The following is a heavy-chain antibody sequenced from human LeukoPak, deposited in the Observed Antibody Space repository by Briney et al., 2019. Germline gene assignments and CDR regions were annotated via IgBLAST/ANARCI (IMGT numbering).Heavy chain of an antibody. Sequence: PGRSLRLSCAASGFTFSSHAMHWVRQAPGKGLEWVAVISYDGSNKYYADSVKGRFTISRDNSKNTLYLQMNSLRAEDTAVYHCARAIVGATADFDYWGQGTLVTVSS. CDR3: ARAIVGATADFDY. J-gene: IGHJ4*02. D-gene: IGHD1-26*01. CDR2: ISYDGSNK. V-gene: IGHV3-30*04. CDR1: GFTFSSHA.